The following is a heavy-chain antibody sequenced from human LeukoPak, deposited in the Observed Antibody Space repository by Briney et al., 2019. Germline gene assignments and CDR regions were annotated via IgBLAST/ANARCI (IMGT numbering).Heavy chain of an antibody. CDR2: ISSSSSYI. D-gene: IGHD5-18*01. V-gene: IGHV3-21*01. CDR3: ARDELPDTAMVYYYYGMDV. J-gene: IGHJ6*02. CDR1: GFTFSSYS. Sequence: GGSLRLSCASSGFTFSSYSMNWVRQAPGKGLEWVSSISSSSSYIYYADSVKGRFTISRDNAKNSLYMQMNRLRAEETAVYYCARDELPDTAMVYYYYGMDVWGQGTTVTVSS.